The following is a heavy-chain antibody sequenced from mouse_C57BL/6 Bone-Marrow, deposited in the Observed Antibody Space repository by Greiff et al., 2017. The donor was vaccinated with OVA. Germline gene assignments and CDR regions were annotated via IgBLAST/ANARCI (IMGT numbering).Heavy chain of an antibody. Sequence: EVQLVESGGGLVQPGGSLKLSCAASGFTFSGYYMYWVRQTPEKRLEWVAYISNGGGSTYYPDTVKGRFTLSTDTANNPLYLQMSRLKSEDTAMYYCARHLAYWGQGTLVTVSA. CDR1: GFTFSGYY. CDR3: ARHLAY. J-gene: IGHJ3*01. CDR2: ISNGGGST. V-gene: IGHV5-12*01.